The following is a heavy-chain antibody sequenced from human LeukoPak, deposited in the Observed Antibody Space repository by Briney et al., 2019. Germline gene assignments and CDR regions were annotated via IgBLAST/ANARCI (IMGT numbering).Heavy chain of an antibody. D-gene: IGHD2-2*01. CDR2: TSAYNGNT. CDR3: ARDFRDCSSASCHPWFEP. J-gene: IGHJ5*02. CDR1: GYTFTSYG. V-gene: IGHV1-18*01. Sequence: ASVQVSCKASGYTFTSYGFSWVRQAPGQGLEWMGWTSAYNGNTMYAQKLQGRVTMTTDTSTSTAYMELRSLRSDETALYYCARDFRDCSSASCHPWFEPWGEGTLVTVSS.